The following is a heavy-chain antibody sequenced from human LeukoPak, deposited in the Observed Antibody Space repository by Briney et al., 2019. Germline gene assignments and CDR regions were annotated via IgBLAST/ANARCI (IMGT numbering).Heavy chain of an antibody. Sequence: SQTLSLTCTVSGGSISSGGYYWSWIRQHPGKGLEWIGYIYYSGSTYYNPSLKSRVTISVDTSKNQFSLKLSSVTAADTAAYYCARSPRYTMVRGVIDLWGQGTLVTVSS. D-gene: IGHD3-10*01. J-gene: IGHJ5*02. CDR3: ARSPRYTMVRGVIDL. V-gene: IGHV4-31*03. CDR2: IYYSGST. CDR1: GGSISSGGYY.